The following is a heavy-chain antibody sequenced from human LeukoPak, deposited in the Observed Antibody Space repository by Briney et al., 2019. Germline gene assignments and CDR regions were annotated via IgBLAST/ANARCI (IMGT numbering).Heavy chain of an antibody. CDR3: ARFSGGYYYDSSGPKGDY. CDR2: IYHSGST. D-gene: IGHD3-22*01. CDR1: GGSISSGGYS. Sequence: SQTLSLTCAVSGGSISSGGYSWSWIRQPPGKGLEWIGYIYHSGSTYYNPSLKSRVTISVDTSKNQFSLKLSSVTAADTAVYYCARFSGGYYYDSSGPKGDYWGQGTLVTVSS. V-gene: IGHV4-30-2*01. J-gene: IGHJ4*02.